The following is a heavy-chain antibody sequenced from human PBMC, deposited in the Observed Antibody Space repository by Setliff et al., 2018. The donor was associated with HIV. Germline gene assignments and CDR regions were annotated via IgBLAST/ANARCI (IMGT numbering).Heavy chain of an antibody. D-gene: IGHD5-12*01. V-gene: IGHV1-69-2*01. CDR3: TTPLDSSGYFGSDYFDY. CDR1: GYTFTDYY. J-gene: IGHJ4*02. CDR2: VDPEDGET. Sequence: ASVKVSCKASGYTFTDYYIHWVQQAPGKGLEWMGRVDPEDGETTYAEKFQGRITLTADTSTDTAYLELSSLRSEDSAFYYCTTPLDSSGYFGSDYFDYWGQGALVTVSS.